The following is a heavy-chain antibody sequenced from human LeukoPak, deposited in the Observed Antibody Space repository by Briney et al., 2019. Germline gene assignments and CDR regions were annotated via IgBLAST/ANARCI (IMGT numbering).Heavy chain of an antibody. CDR2: IIPIFGTA. CDR1: GGTFSSYA. CDR3: ARDLRDDYGDYLRSMDV. J-gene: IGHJ6*02. V-gene: IGHV1-69*13. D-gene: IGHD4-17*01. Sequence: SVKVSCKASGGTFSSYAISWVRQAPGQGLEWMGGIIPIFGTANYAQKFQGRVTITADESTSTAYMELSSLRSEDTAVYYRARDLRDDYGDYLRSMDVWGQGTTVTVSS.